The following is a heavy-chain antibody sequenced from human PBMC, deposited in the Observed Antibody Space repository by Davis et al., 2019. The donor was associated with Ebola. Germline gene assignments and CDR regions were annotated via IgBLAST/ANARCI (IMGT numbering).Heavy chain of an antibody. Sequence: GESLKISCAASGFTFSSYAMSWVRQAPGKGLEWVSAISGSGGSTYYADSVKGRFTISRDNSKNTLYLQMNSLRAEDTAVYYCAKSSVFWAPLGYFDYWGQGTLVTVSS. V-gene: IGHV3-23*01. CDR2: ISGSGGST. CDR1: GFTFSSYA. CDR3: AKSSVFWAPLGYFDY. D-gene: IGHD3-10*02. J-gene: IGHJ4*02.